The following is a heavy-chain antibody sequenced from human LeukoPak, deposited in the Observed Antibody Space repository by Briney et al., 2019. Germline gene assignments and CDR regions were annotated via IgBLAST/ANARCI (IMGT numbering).Heavy chain of an antibody. J-gene: IGHJ3*02. CDR1: GGPISSGGYY. V-gene: IGHV4-31*03. CDR2: IYYSGST. Sequence: PSQTLSLTCTVSGGPISSGGYYWSWIRQHPGKGLEWIGYIYYSGSTYYNPSLKSRVTISVDTSKNQFSLKLSSVTAADTAVYYCAREGYCSGGSCYFSSPSHDAFDIWGQGTMVTVSS. D-gene: IGHD2-15*01. CDR3: AREGYCSGGSCYFSSPSHDAFDI.